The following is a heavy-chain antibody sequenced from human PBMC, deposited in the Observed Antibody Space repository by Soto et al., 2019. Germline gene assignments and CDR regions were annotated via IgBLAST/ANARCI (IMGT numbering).Heavy chain of an antibody. CDR3: ADGLESFDY. CDR2: IYWNDDK. CDR1: GFSLSTSGVG. J-gene: IGHJ4*02. Sequence: SGPTLVNPTQTLTLTCTFSGFSLSTSGVGVGWIRQPPGKALEWLALIYWNDDKRYSPSLKSRLTITKDPSKNQVVLTMTNMDLVDTATYCCADGLESFDYRGQGTLVTVSS. V-gene: IGHV2-5*01.